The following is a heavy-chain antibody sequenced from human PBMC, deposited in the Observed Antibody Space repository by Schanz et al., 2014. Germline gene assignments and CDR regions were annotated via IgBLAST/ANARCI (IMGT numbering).Heavy chain of an antibody. D-gene: IGHD7-27*01. CDR2: ISRDGTTS. CDR3: ARENLNWEAFDI. J-gene: IGHJ3*02. Sequence: VKLVESGGGLAQPGGSLRLSCEASGFIFNDYYMNWIRQAPGKGLEWLSYISRDGTTSYYADSVKGRFTISRDNAKNSLYLEMTSLRGEDTAVYYCARENLNWEAFDIWGQGTVVTVSS. V-gene: IGHV3-11*01. CDR1: GFIFNDYY.